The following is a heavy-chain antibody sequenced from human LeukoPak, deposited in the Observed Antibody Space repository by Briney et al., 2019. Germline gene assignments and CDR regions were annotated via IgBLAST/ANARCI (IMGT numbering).Heavy chain of an antibody. CDR2: IHSSGST. CDR1: GGSINTYY. V-gene: IGHV4-4*07. Sequence: SETLSLTCSVSGGSINTYYWSCIRHPAGKGLEWIGRIHSSGSTHYNPSRKSRVTMSLDTSKNQFSLKLTSVTAADTAVYYCARDNDFFDYWGQGTLVTVSS. CDR3: ARDNDFFDY. J-gene: IGHJ4*02.